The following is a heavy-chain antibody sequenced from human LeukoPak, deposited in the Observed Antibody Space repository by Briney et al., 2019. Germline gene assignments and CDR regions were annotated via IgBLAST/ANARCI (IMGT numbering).Heavy chain of an antibody. J-gene: IGHJ3*02. V-gene: IGHV3-21*01. CDR2: ISSSSSYI. Sequence: PGGSLRLSCAASGFTFSSYSMNWVRQAPGKGLEWVSSISSSSSYIYYADSVKGRFTISRDNAKNSLHLQMNSLRAEDTAVYYCAKDRQQWLVPDAFDIWGQGTMVTVSS. CDR3: AKDRQQWLVPDAFDI. D-gene: IGHD6-19*01. CDR1: GFTFSSYS.